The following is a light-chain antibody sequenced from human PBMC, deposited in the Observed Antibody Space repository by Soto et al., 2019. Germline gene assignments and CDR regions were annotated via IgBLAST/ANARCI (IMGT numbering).Light chain of an antibody. CDR2: ATS. CDR3: HQTSNIPFT. V-gene: IGKV1-39*01. J-gene: IGKJ4*01. Sequence: DLQMTPSPSSLSASVGDRVTITCRASQSIRTYLNWYQQKQGKAPKLLIYATSTLQSGVPSRFSGSGSGADFTLTISSLQPEDFATYYCHQTSNIPFTFGGGTKVEN. CDR1: QSIRTY.